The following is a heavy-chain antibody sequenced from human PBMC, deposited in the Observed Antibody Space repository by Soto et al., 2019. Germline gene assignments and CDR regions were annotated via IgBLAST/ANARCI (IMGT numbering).Heavy chain of an antibody. J-gene: IGHJ4*02. D-gene: IGHD1-1*01. CDR1: VFTLRSYA. CDR2: ISGSGAAT. Sequence: EVQLLESGGGLVRPGGSLRLSCVVSVFTLRSYAMNWVRQSPGKGLEWVAAISGSGAATYYAKSVKGRFTISRENSKHTLHLEMTGLSAEDTAVYYCAKDRPTTTSYIHNHFDYWGQGALVTVSS. CDR3: AKDRPTTTSYIHNHFDY. V-gene: IGHV3-23*01.